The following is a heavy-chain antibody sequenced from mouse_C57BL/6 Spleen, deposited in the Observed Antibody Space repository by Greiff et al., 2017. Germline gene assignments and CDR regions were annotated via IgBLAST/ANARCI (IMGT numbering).Heavy chain of an antibody. D-gene: IGHD1-1*01. CDR1: GYTFTSYD. V-gene: IGHV1-85*01. J-gene: IGHJ4*01. CDR3: AGEFSYYDCSSYYYALDY. Sequence: QVQLQQSGPELVKPGASVKLSCKASGYTFTSYDINWVKQRPGQGLEWIGCIYPRDGSPKYNEKFKGKATLTVATSSSTAYMELHSLTSEDAAVYFCAGEFSYYDCSSYYYALDYWGQGTTVTVSS. CDR2: IYPRDGSP.